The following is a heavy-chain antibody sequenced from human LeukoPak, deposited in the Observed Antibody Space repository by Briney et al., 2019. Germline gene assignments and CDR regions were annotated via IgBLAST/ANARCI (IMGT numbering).Heavy chain of an antibody. D-gene: IGHD3-22*01. Sequence: ASVKVSCKASGYTFTSYDINWVRQATGQGLEWMGWMNPNSGNTGYAQKFQGRVTMTRNTSISTAYMELSSLRSEDTAVYYCARGVYYYDSSGYYYTDYWGQGTLVTVPS. V-gene: IGHV1-8*01. CDR3: ARGVYYYDSSGYYYTDY. J-gene: IGHJ4*02. CDR1: GYTFTSYD. CDR2: MNPNSGNT.